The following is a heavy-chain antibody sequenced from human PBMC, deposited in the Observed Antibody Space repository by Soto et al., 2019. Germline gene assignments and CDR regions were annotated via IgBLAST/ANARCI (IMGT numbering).Heavy chain of an antibody. J-gene: IGHJ4*02. CDR2: IHNSGSS. D-gene: IGHD5-12*01. Sequence: SETLSLTCSVSGGSINSNACYWSWIRQPPGKGLEWLGYIHNSGSSHYRPSLKSRLNISLDTSKNQFSLKVTSVTPADTAVYSCARLRDGYNSFDYWGLGILVTVYS. V-gene: IGHV4-30-4*01. CDR1: GGSINSNACY. CDR3: ARLRDGYNSFDY.